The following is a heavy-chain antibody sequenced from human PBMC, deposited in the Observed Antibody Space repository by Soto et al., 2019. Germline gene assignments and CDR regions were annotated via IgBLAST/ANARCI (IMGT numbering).Heavy chain of an antibody. CDR3: ARQIQARRSYYDVRAL. V-gene: IGHV5-51*01. J-gene: IGHJ6*04. Sequence: LGESLKISCKGSGYSFTSYWIGWVRQMPGKGLEWMGIIYPGDSDTRYSPSFQGQVTISADKSISTAYLQWSSLKASDTAMYYCARQIQARRSYYDVRALWAKGTRVT. D-gene: IGHD5-18*01. CDR1: GYSFTSYW. CDR2: IYPGDSDT.